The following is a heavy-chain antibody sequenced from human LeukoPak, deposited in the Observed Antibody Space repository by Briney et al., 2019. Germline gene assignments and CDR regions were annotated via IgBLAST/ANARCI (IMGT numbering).Heavy chain of an antibody. J-gene: IGHJ4*02. V-gene: IGHV1-18*04. CDR1: GYTFTGYY. D-gene: IGHD3-16*01. CDR2: ISAYNGNT. CDR3: ARADGGGQPSNFDY. Sequence: ASVKVSCKASGYTFTGYYMHWVRQAPGQGLEWMGWISAYNGNTNYAQKLQGRVTMTTDTSTSTAYMELRSLRSDDTAVYYCARADGGGQPSNFDYWGQGTLVTVSS.